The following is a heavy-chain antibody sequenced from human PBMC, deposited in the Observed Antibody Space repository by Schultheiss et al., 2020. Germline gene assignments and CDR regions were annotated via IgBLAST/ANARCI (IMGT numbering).Heavy chain of an antibody. CDR3: ARPNYDSSGYLDY. CDR2: IYPGDSDT. Sequence: VESLKISCKGSGYSFTSYWIGWVRQMPGKGLEWMGVIYPGDSDTRYSPSFQGQVTISADKSISTAYLQWSSLKASDTAMYYCARPNYDSSGYLDYWGQGTLVTVSS. D-gene: IGHD3-22*01. J-gene: IGHJ4*02. V-gene: IGHV5-51*01. CDR1: GYSFTSYW.